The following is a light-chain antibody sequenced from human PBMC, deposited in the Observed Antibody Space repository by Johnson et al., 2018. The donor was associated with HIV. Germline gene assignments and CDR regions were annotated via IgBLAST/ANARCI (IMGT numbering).Light chain of an antibody. J-gene: IGLJ1*01. CDR2: DNN. V-gene: IGLV1-51*01. CDR1: SSNIGNNY. CDR3: GTWDSSLSAGV. Sequence: QSVLTQPPSVSAAPRQKVTISCSGSSSNIGNNYVSWYQQLRGTAHKLLIYDNNKRPSGIPDRFSGSKSGTSATLGITGLQTGAEADYYCGTWDSSLSAGVFGTGTKVTVL.